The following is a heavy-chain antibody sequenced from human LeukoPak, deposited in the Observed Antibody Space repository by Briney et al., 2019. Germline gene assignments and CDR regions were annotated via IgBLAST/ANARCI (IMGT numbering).Heavy chain of an antibody. CDR2: IYYSGST. CDR1: GGSISSYY. J-gene: IGHJ4*02. Sequence: SETLSLTCTVSGGSISSYYWSRIRQPPGKGLEWIGYIYYSGSTNYNPSLKSRVTISVDTSKNQFSLKLSSVTAADTAVYYCARGRIAAAGTVEYFDYWGQGTLVTVSS. CDR3: ARGRIAAAGTVEYFDY. V-gene: IGHV4-59*01. D-gene: IGHD6-13*01.